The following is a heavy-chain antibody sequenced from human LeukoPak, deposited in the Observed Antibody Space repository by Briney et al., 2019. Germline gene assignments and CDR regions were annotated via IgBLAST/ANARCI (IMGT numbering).Heavy chain of an antibody. Sequence: SETLSLTCTVSGGSISSSNYYWGWIRQPPGKGLEWIGSIYYSGITYYNPSLKSRVTISVYTSNNQFSLKLSSVTAADTAMYYCARLLIYCSSTSCHFDYWGQGTLVTVSS. V-gene: IGHV4-39*01. J-gene: IGHJ4*02. CDR1: GGSISSSNYY. CDR3: ARLLIYCSSTSCHFDY. D-gene: IGHD2-2*01. CDR2: IYYSGIT.